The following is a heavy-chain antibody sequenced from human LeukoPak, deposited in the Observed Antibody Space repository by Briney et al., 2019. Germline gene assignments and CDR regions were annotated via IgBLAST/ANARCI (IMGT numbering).Heavy chain of an antibody. CDR1: GFTFSRYS. V-gene: IGHV3-21*01. J-gene: IGHJ5*02. Sequence: GGSLRLSCAASGFTFSRYSMNWVRQAPEEGLEWVASISNTSTYIYYADSVKGRFTISRDNAKNSLNLQMNSLRAEDTAVYYCASLFPWFDPWGQGTLVTVSS. CDR3: ASLFPWFDP. CDR2: ISNTSTYI.